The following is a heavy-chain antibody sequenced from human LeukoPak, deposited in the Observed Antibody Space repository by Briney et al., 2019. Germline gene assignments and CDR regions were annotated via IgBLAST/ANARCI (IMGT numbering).Heavy chain of an antibody. CDR3: AREGHGGWHSSGWGPFGY. CDR2: TYYRSKWYN. V-gene: IGHV6-1*01. CDR1: GDSVSSNSAA. D-gene: IGHD6-19*01. Sequence: SQTLSLTCAVSGDSVSSNSAAWNWIRQSPSRGLEWLGRTYYRSKWYNDYAVSVKSRITINPDTSKNQFSLQLNSVTPEDTAVYYCAREGHGGWHSSGWGPFGYWGQGTLVTVSS. J-gene: IGHJ4*02.